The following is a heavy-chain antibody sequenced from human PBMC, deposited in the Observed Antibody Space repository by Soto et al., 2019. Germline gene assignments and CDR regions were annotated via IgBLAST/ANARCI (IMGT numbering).Heavy chain of an antibody. CDR1: GFTFGDYA. J-gene: IGHJ3*02. CDR2: IRSKAYGGTT. CDR3: SSGYGDYDDAFDI. D-gene: IGHD4-17*01. Sequence: GGSLRLSCTASGFTFGDYAMSWFRQAPGKGLEWVGFIRSKAYGGTTEYAASVKGRFTISRDDSKSIAYLQMNSLKTEDTAVYYCSSGYGDYDDAFDIWGQGTMVTVSS. V-gene: IGHV3-49*03.